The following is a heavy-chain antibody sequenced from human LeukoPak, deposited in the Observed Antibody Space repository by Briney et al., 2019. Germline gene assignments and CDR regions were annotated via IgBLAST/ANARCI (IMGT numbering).Heavy chain of an antibody. CDR1: GFRFPSYA. CDR3: AKSQFGGVFDGFDI. CDR2: ISGSGGST. Sequence: GGSLRLSCAASGFRFPSYAMGWVRQAPGKGLEWVSSISGSGGSTYYADSEKGRFTISRDNSKNTLYVQMNSLRAEDTAVYYCAKSQFGGVFDGFDIWGQGTMVTVSS. J-gene: IGHJ3*02. V-gene: IGHV3-23*01. D-gene: IGHD3-16*01.